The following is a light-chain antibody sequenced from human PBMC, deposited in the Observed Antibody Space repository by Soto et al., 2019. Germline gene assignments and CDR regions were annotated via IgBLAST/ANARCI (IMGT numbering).Light chain of an antibody. Sequence: EIVLTQSPGTLSLSPGERATLSCRASQTVSTNYLAWYQQKPGQAPRLLIYDVSNRAPGIPDRFSGGGSGTDFTLSISSLQPEDSATYYCLSRFDWPTFGGGATLEIK. CDR1: QTVSTNY. J-gene: IGKJ4*01. CDR2: DVS. CDR3: LSRFDWPT. V-gene: IGKV3D-20*02.